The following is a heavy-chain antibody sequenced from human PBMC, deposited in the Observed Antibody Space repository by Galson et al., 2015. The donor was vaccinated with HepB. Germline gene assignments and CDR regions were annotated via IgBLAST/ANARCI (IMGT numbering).Heavy chain of an antibody. J-gene: IGHJ4*02. D-gene: IGHD1-26*01. CDR1: GYTFSSYL. V-gene: IGHV7-4-1*02. CDR2: INTNTGNP. CDR3: ARERDSGSYSFYFDD. Sequence: SVKVSCKASGYTFSSYLMNWVRQAPGQGLEWMGWINTNTGNPTYAQGFTGRFVFSLDISVSTAYLQISSLKAEDTTVYYCARERDSGSYSFYFDDWGQGTLVTVSS.